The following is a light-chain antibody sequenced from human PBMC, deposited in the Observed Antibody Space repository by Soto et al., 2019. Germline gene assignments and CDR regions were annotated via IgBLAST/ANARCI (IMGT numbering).Light chain of an antibody. V-gene: IGKV3-11*01. J-gene: IGKJ4*01. CDR3: QQRSSGVT. CDR1: QSVSTY. Sequence: EIVLTQSPATLSLSPGERATLSCRASQSVSTYLAWYQQKPGQAPSLLIYDSSNRATGIPGRFSGSGSGTDFTLTISRLEPEDFAVYYCQQRSSGVTFGGGTKVEI. CDR2: DSS.